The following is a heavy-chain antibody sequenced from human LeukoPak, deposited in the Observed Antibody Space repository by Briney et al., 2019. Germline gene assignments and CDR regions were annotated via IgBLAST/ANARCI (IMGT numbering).Heavy chain of an antibody. J-gene: IGHJ4*02. CDR3: ASLSGSHLDY. V-gene: IGHV3-20*04. Sequence: GGSLRLSCAASGFTFDDYGMSWVRQAPGKGLEWVSGINWNGGSTGYADSVKGRFTISRDNAKNSLYLQMNSLRAEDTAVYYCASLSGSHLDYWGQGTLVTVSS. CDR2: INWNGGST. D-gene: IGHD3-22*01. CDR1: GFTFDDYG.